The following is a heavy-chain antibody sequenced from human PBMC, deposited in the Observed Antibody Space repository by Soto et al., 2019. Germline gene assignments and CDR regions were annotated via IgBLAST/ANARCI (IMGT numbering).Heavy chain of an antibody. CDR1: GGSTSSSSW. V-gene: IGHV4-4*02. CDR3: AGVVVTTGRRGMDV. Sequence: QVQLQESGPGLVKPSGTLSLTCAVSGGSTSSSSWWTWVRQPPGKGLEWIGEIYHSGSTNYNPSLKSRVTISLDKSKNQFSPKLRSVTAADTAVYVCAGVVVTTGRRGMDVWGQGTTVTVFS. J-gene: IGHJ6*02. CDR2: IYHSGST. D-gene: IGHD2-21*02.